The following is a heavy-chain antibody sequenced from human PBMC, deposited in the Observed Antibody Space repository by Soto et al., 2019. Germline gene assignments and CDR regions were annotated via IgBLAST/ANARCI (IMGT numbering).Heavy chain of an antibody. CDR1: GYSFTSYW. CDR3: ARRDTALISGGMDV. V-gene: IGHV5-10-1*01. J-gene: IGHJ6*02. CDR2: IDPSDSYT. D-gene: IGHD5-18*01. Sequence: GESLKISCKGSGYSFTSYWISWMRQMPGKGLEWMGRIDPSDSYTNYSPSFQGHVTISADKSISTAYLQWSSLKASDTAMHYCARRDTALISGGMDVWGQGTTVTVSS.